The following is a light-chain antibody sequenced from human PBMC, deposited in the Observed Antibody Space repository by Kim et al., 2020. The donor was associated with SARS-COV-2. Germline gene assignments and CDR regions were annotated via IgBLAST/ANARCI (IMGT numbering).Light chain of an antibody. CDR3: QQYYSTPPT. CDR2: WAS. J-gene: IGKJ4*01. V-gene: IGKV4-1*01. CDR1: QSVLYSSNNKNY. Sequence: ATINGKSSQSVLYSSNNKNYLAWYQQKPGQPPKLLIYWASTRESVVPDRFSGSGSGTDFTLTISSLQAEDVAVYYCQQYYSTPPTFGGGTKVDIK.